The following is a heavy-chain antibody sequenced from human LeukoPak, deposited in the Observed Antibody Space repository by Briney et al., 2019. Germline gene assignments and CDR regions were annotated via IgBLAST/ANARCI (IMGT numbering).Heavy chain of an antibody. Sequence: SGPTLVKPTQTLTLTCTFSGISLSTSGVGVGWIRQPPGKALEWLALIDWDDDKYYSTSLKTRLTISKDTSKNQVVLTMTNMDPVDTATYYCARMEGIAAAGAFDYWGQGTLVTVSS. CDR1: GISLSTSGVG. CDR3: ARMEGIAAAGAFDY. D-gene: IGHD6-13*01. CDR2: IDWDDDK. V-gene: IGHV2-70*01. J-gene: IGHJ4*02.